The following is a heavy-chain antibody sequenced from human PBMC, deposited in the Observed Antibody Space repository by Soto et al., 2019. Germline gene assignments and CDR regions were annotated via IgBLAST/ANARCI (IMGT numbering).Heavy chain of an antibody. D-gene: IGHD2-2*01. CDR3: ARSGLGYCSSTSCYKPAEPYYYYYGMDV. V-gene: IGHV1-18*01. CDR2: ISAYNGNT. Sequence: ASVKVSCKASGYTFTSYGISWVRQAPGQGLEWMGWISAYNGNTNYAQKLQGRVTMTTDTSTSTAYMELRSLRSDDTAVYYCARSGLGYCSSTSCYKPAEPYYYYYGMDVWG. J-gene: IGHJ6*02. CDR1: GYTFTSYG.